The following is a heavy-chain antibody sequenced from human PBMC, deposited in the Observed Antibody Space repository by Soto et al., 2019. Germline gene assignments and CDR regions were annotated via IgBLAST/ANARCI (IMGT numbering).Heavy chain of an antibody. CDR1: GGSFSGYY. CDR3: ARERRGYCSSTSCLNYYYYYGMDV. V-gene: IGHV4-34*01. D-gene: IGHD2-2*01. CDR2: INHSGST. J-gene: IGHJ6*02. Sequence: PXGTLSLTCAVYGGSFSGYYWSWIRQPPGKGLEWIGEINHSGSTNYNPSLKSRVTISVDTSKNQFSLKLSSVTAADTDVYYCARERRGYCSSTSCLNYYYYYGMDVWGQGTTVTSP.